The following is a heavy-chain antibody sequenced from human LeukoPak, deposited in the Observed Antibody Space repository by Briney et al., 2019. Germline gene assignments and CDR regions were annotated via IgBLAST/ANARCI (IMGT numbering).Heavy chain of an antibody. J-gene: IGHJ4*02. CDR1: GGTFSSYA. CDR2: IIPIFGTA. V-gene: IGHV1-69*06. CDR3: ASTLIEGCSGCQNPGDY. D-gene: IGHD6-19*01. Sequence: GASVEVSCKASGGTFSSYAISWVRQAPGQGLEWMGGIIPIFGTANYAQKFQGRVTITADKSTSTAYMELSSLRSEDTAVYYCASTLIEGCSGCQNPGDYWGQGTLVTVSS.